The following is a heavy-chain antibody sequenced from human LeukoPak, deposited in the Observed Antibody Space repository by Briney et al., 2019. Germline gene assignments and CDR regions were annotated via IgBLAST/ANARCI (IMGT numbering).Heavy chain of an antibody. CDR1: GGSISSYY. Sequence: SETLSLTCTVSGGSISSYYWSWIRQPPGKGLEWIGYIYYSGSTNYNPSLKSRVTISVDTSKNQFSLKLSSVTAADTAVYYCARLGSSGWTRVDYWGQGTLVTVSS. J-gene: IGHJ4*02. V-gene: IGHV4-59*01. D-gene: IGHD6-19*01. CDR3: ARLGSSGWTRVDY. CDR2: IYYSGST.